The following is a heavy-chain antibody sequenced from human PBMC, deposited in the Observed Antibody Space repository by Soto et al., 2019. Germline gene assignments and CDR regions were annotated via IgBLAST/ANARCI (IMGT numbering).Heavy chain of an antibody. Sequence: GWSLRLSCAASGFTSSNAWVSWVRQAPGKGLEWVGRIKSKTDGGTTDYAAPVKGRFTISRDDSKNTLYLQMNSLKTEDTAVYYCTTDLPPNPFDYWGQGTLVTVSS. CDR2: IKSKTDGGTT. CDR1: GFTSSNAW. V-gene: IGHV3-15*01. J-gene: IGHJ4*02. CDR3: TTDLPPNPFDY.